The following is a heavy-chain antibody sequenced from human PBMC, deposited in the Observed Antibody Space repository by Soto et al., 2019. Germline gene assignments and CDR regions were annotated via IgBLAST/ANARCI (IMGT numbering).Heavy chain of an antibody. J-gene: IGHJ6*02. CDR3: ARDQRPVGATLYYYYGMDV. Sequence: LRLSCAASGFTFSDYYMSWIRQAPGKGLEWVSYISSSSSYTNYADSVKGRFTISRDNAKNSLYLQMNSLRAEDTAVYYCARDQRPVGATLYYYYGMDVWGQGTTVTV. CDR1: GFTFSDYY. D-gene: IGHD1-26*01. CDR2: ISSSSSYT. V-gene: IGHV3-11*06.